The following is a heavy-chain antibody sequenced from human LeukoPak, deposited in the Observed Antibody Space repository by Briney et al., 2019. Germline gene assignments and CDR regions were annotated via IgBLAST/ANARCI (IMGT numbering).Heavy chain of an antibody. Sequence: GGSLRLSCAASGFTFSSYSMNWVRQAPGKGLEWASYISSSSSTIYYADSVKGRFTISRDNAKNSLYLQMNSLRAEDTAVYYCARGQSDYGDYVSAFDIWGQGTMVTVSS. CDR1: GFTFSSYS. CDR3: ARGQSDYGDYVSAFDI. CDR2: ISSSSSTI. J-gene: IGHJ3*02. V-gene: IGHV3-48*01. D-gene: IGHD4-17*01.